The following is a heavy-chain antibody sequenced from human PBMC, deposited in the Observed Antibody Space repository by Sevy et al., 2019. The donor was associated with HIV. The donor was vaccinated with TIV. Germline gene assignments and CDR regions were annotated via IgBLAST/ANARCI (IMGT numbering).Heavy chain of an antibody. CDR3: AGENYYDSDGYRFDH. V-gene: IGHV3-21*01. CDR2: ISSSRSYI. J-gene: IGHJ4*02. CDR1: GFIFRNYN. Sequence: GESLKISCAASGFIFRNYNMNWVRQAPGKGLEWVSSISSSRSYIYYADSVKGRFTISRDNGKNSLLLQMNSLRVEDTAVYYCAGENYYDSDGYRFDHWGQGTLVTVSS. D-gene: IGHD3-22*01.